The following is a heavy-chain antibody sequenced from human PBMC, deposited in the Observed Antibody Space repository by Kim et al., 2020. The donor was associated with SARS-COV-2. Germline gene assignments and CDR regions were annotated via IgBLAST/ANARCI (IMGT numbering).Heavy chain of an antibody. CDR3: ARDPGPNYYDSSGYYRWFDP. Sequence: SETLSLTCTVSGGSISSYYWSWIRQPPGKGLEWIGYIYYSGSTNYNPSLKSRVTISVDTSKNQFSLKLSSVTAADTAVYYCARDPGPNYYDSSGYYRWFDPWGQGTLVTVSS. J-gene: IGHJ5*02. CDR2: IYYSGST. D-gene: IGHD3-22*01. V-gene: IGHV4-59*13. CDR1: GGSISSYY.